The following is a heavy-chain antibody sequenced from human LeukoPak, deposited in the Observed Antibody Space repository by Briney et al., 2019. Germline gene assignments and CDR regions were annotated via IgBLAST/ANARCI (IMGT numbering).Heavy chain of an antibody. CDR1: GFTFSDYY. CDR2: ISSSSSYK. Sequence: GGSLRLSCAASGFTFSDYYMSWIRQAPGKGLEWVSYISSSSSYKNYADSVKGRFTISRDNAKNSLYLQMNSLRAEDTAVYFFNEKTAYDILTGYYLWGQGTLVTVSS. CDR3: NEKTAYDILTGYYL. D-gene: IGHD3-9*01. J-gene: IGHJ4*02. V-gene: IGHV3-11*06.